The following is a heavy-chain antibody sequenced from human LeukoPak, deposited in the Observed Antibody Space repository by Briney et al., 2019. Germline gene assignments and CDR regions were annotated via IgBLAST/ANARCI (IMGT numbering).Heavy chain of an antibody. CDR3: ARGFRGWYAEGFDY. D-gene: IGHD6-19*01. V-gene: IGHV3-7*01. Sequence: QPGGSLRLSCAASGFTFSSYWMSWVRQPPGKGLEWVANIKQDGSEKYYVDSVKGRFTISRDNAKNSLYLQMNSLRAEDAAVYYCARGFRGWYAEGFDYWGQGTLVTVSS. J-gene: IGHJ4*02. CDR1: GFTFSSYW. CDR2: IKQDGSEK.